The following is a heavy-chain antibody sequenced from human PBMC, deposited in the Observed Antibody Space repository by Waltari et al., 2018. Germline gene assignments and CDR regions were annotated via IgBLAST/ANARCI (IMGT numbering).Heavy chain of an antibody. CDR2: ISGSGGST. J-gene: IGHJ6*02. D-gene: IGHD3-3*01. CDR1: GFTFSSYA. CDR3: AKNPIPGTLTIFGAKHYGMDV. Sequence: EVQLVESGGGLEQPGGSLRLSCAASGFTFSSYAISWVRQAPGKGLEWVSAISGSGGSTDYTDSGNVRFTISRDNSKNTLYLKMNSLRAEDTAVYYCAKNPIPGTLTIFGAKHYGMDVWGQGTTVTVSS. V-gene: IGHV3-23*04.